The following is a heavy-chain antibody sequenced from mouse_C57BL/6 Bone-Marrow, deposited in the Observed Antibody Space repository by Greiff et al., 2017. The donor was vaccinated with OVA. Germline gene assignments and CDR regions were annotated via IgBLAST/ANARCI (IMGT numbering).Heavy chain of an antibody. D-gene: IGHD2-4*01. CDR2: IDPSDSYT. Sequence: QVQLQQPGAELVKPGASVKLSCKASGYTFTSYWMQWVKQRPGQGLEWIGEIDPSDSYTNYNQKFKGKATLTVDTSSSTAYRQLSSLTSEDSAVYYCARSTMITTGAYYYAMDDWGQGTSVTVSS. CDR3: ARSTMITTGAYYYAMDD. J-gene: IGHJ4*01. CDR1: GYTFTSYW. V-gene: IGHV1-50*01.